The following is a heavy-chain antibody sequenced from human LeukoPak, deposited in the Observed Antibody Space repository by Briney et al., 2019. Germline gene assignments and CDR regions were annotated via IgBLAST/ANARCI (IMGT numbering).Heavy chain of an antibody. CDR2: ISGSGGST. Sequence: GGSLRLSCAASGFTFSSYAMSWVRQAPGKGLEWVSAISGSGGSTYYADSVKGRFTISRDNSKNTLYLQMNSLRAEETAVYYCAKSPNRLRFLEWLLDYWGQGTLVTVSS. V-gene: IGHV3-23*01. D-gene: IGHD3-3*01. CDR1: GFTFSSYA. CDR3: AKSPNRLRFLEWLLDY. J-gene: IGHJ4*02.